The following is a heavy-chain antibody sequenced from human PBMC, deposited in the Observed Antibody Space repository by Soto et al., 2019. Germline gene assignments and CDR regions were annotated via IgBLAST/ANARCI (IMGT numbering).Heavy chain of an antibody. V-gene: IGHV3-23*01. D-gene: IGHD6-13*01. CDR1: GFTFSSYA. J-gene: IGHJ6*02. CDR3: AKHISAYSSSWYDGARGSYYYYGMDV. Sequence: GGSLRLSCAASGFTFSSYAMSWVRQAPGKGLEWVSAISGSGGSTYYADSVKGRFTISRDNSKNTLYLQMNSLRAEDTAVYYCAKHISAYSSSWYDGARGSYYYYGMDVWGQGTTVTVSS. CDR2: ISGSGGST.